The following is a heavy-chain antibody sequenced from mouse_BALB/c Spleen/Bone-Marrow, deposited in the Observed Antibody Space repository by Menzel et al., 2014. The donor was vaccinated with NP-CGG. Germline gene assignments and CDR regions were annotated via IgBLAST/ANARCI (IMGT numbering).Heavy chain of an antibody. CDR3: ARGGYYRYDGFAY. J-gene: IGHJ3*01. CDR1: GYTFTDYY. Sequence: QVQLQQSGAELARPGASVKLSCKASGYTFTDYYINWVRRRTGQGLEWIGEIYPGNGNTYYNEKFKGKATLTADKSSSTACMQLSSLTSEDSAVYFCARGGYYRYDGFAYWGQGTLVTVSA. CDR2: IYPGNGNT. V-gene: IGHV1-77*01. D-gene: IGHD2-14*01.